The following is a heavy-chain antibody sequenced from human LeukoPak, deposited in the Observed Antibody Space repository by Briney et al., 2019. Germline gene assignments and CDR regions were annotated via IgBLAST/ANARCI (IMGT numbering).Heavy chain of an antibody. Sequence: GGSLRLSCAASGFTFSSYSMNWVRQAPGKGLEWVSSISSSSSDIYYPDSVKGRFTISRDNAKNSLYLQMNSLRAEDTAVYYCARLGYCSGGSCYSGVQFDYWGQGTLVTVSS. V-gene: IGHV3-21*01. CDR3: ARLGYCSGGSCYSGVQFDY. CDR2: ISSSSSDI. CDR1: GFTFSSYS. J-gene: IGHJ4*02. D-gene: IGHD2-15*01.